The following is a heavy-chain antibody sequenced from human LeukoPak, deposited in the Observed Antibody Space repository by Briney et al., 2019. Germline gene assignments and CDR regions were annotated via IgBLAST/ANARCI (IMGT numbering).Heavy chain of an antibody. D-gene: IGHD5-24*01. CDR2: ISPYNGNT. Sequence: GASVKVSCKASGYTFSSYGLNWVRQAPGQGLEWMGWISPYNGNTNYAQKLQGRVTMTTDTSTSTAYMELRSLRSDDTAVYYCARAWVDKMGVSYGMAVWGQGTTVTVSS. CDR1: GYTFSSYG. V-gene: IGHV1-18*01. CDR3: ARAWVDKMGVSYGMAV. J-gene: IGHJ6*02.